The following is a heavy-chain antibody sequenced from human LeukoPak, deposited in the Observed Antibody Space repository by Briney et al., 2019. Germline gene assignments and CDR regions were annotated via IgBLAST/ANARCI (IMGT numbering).Heavy chain of an antibody. J-gene: IGHJ6*03. CDR3: ARDPRVRVVINHPRNKEMDV. CDR2: ISVVIVTI. CDR1: GFTFSSYE. D-gene: IGHD3-10*01. Sequence: GSQRLSCAASGFTFSSYEIKWVRQSPGKGLEWVSYISVVIVTIYYADSVKGRFTISRDKAKNSLYLQMNILSAEDTAVYYFARDPRVRVVINHPRNKEMDVWGKGNTVT. V-gene: IGHV3-48*03.